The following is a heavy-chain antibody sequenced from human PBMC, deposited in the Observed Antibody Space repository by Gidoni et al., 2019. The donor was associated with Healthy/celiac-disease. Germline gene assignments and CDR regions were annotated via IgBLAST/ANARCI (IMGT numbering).Heavy chain of an antibody. D-gene: IGHD2-15*01. V-gene: IGHV1-2*02. CDR3: ARDPCSGGSCYLYNWFDP. Sequence: QVQLVQSGAEVKKPGASVKVSCKASGYTFTGYYMHWVRQAPGQGLEWMGWINPNSGGTNYAQKFQGRVTMTRDTSISTAYMELSRLRSDDTAVHYCARDPCSGGSCYLYNWFDPWGQGTLVTVSS. J-gene: IGHJ5*02. CDR2: INPNSGGT. CDR1: GYTFTGYY.